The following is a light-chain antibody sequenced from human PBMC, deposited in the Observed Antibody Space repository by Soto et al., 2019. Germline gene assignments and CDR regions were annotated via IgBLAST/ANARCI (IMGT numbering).Light chain of an antibody. Sequence: DIQVTQFPSTLSGSVGDRVTITCLAIQTISSWLAWYQQKPGKAPKLLIYKASTLKSGVPSRFSGSGSGTEFTLTISSLQPDDFATYYCQHYNSYSEAFGQGTKVDIK. CDR2: KAS. J-gene: IGKJ1*01. CDR3: QHYNSYSEA. V-gene: IGKV1-5*03. CDR1: QTISSW.